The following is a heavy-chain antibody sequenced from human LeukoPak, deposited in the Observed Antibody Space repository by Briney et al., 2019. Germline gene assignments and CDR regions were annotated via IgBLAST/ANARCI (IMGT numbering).Heavy chain of an antibody. D-gene: IGHD4-23*01. CDR2: ISSSSSDI. CDR1: GFTLSSYA. V-gene: IGHV3-21*01. Sequence: GGSLRLSCTGSGFTLSSYAMNWVRRAPGQGLEWVSSISSSSSDIYYTDSVKGRLTISRDNAKNSLYLQMNSLRAEDTAVYYCVTDYGGSSGAFDIWGQGTMVTVSS. CDR3: VTDYGGSSGAFDI. J-gene: IGHJ3*02.